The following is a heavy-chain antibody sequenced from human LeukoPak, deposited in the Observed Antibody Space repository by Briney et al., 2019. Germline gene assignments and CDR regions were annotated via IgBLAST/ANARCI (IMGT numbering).Heavy chain of an antibody. CDR1: GFTFSSHA. CDR2: ISWNSGSI. Sequence: GGSLRLSCAVSGFTFSSHAMHWVRQAPGKGLEWVSGISWNSGSIGYADSVKGRFTISRDNAKNSLYLQMNSLRAEDTALYYCASHSSSSHFDYWGQGTLVTVSS. V-gene: IGHV3-9*01. CDR3: ASHSSSSHFDY. D-gene: IGHD6-6*01. J-gene: IGHJ4*02.